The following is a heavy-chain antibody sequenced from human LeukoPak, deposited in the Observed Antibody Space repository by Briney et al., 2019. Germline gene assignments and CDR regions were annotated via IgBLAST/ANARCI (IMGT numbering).Heavy chain of an antibody. CDR2: IYYSGST. J-gene: IGHJ4*02. Sequence: KPSETLSLTCTVSGGSISSCYWSWIRQPPGKGLEWIGYIYYSGSTNYNPSLKSRVTISVDTSKNQFSLKLSSVTAADTAVYYCARESYYYDSSGYSQPFDYWGQGTLVTVSS. V-gene: IGHV4-59*01. CDR3: ARESYYYDSSGYSQPFDY. D-gene: IGHD3-22*01. CDR1: GGSISSCY.